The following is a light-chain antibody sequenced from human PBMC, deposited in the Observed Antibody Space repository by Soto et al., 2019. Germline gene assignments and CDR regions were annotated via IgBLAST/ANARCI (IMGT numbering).Light chain of an antibody. CDR3: HQASSFPLT. CDR2: LGS. J-gene: IGKJ4*01. CDR1: QSLLHSNGYNY. V-gene: IGKV2-28*01. Sequence: EIVMTQSPLSLPVTPGEPASISCRSSQSLLHSNGYNYLDWYLQKPGQSPQLLIYLGSNRASGVPDRFSGSGSEADYTFTLTIRNLQPEDFATYYCHQASSFPLTFGGGTKVEIK.